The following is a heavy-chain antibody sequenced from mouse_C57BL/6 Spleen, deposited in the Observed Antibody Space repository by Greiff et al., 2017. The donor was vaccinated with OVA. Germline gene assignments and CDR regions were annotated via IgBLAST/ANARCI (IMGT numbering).Heavy chain of an antibody. Sequence: QVHVKQSGAELVRPGTSVKVSCKASGYAFTNYLIEWVKQRPGQGLEWIGVINPGSGGTNYNEKFKGKATLTADKSSSTAYMQLSSLTSEDSAVYFCARSGARTGYFDVWGTGTTVTVSS. D-gene: IGHD3-1*01. V-gene: IGHV1-54*01. CDR2: INPGSGGT. J-gene: IGHJ1*03. CDR1: GYAFTNYL. CDR3: ARSGARTGYFDV.